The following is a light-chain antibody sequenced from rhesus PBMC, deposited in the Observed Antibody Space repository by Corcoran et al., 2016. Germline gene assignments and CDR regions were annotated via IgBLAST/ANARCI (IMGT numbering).Light chain of an antibody. CDR3: VQAIAFPYS. V-gene: IGKV2-72*01. Sequence: DIVMTQTPLSLPITPGEPASIPCRSSQSLLHSNGNTYLHWYLQKPGQSPQLLIYGGSTRASGVPDRFSGTGAGTDFTLKISKVEAEDVGVYYCVQAIAFPYSFGQGTKVEIK. CDR2: GGS. J-gene: IGKJ2*01. CDR1: QSLLHSNGNTY.